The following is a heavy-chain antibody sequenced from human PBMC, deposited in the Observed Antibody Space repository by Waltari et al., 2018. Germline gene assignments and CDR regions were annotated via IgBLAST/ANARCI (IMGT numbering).Heavy chain of an antibody. CDR3: ARGPRHISLHHWFDP. J-gene: IGHJ5*02. V-gene: IGHV4-34*01. Sequence: QVQLQQWGAGLLKPSETLSLTCAVYGGSFSGYSWSWIRQPPGKGLEWIGEINHSGSTNYNPSLKSRVTISVDTSKNQFSLKLSSVTAADTAVYYCARGPRHISLHHWFDPWGQGTLVTVSS. CDR1: GGSFSGYS. D-gene: IGHD3-10*01. CDR2: INHSGST.